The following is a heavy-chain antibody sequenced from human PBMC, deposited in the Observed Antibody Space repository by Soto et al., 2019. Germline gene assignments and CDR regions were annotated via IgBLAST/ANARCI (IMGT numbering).Heavy chain of an antibody. CDR3: ARKLRGYSYGAFDY. Sequence: SLTCTVSGGSISSSSYYWGWIRQPPGKGLEWIGSIYYSGSTYYNPSLKSRVTISVDTSKNQFSLKLSSVTAADTAVYYCARKLRGYSYGAFDYWGQGTLVTVSS. V-gene: IGHV4-39*01. J-gene: IGHJ4*02. CDR2: IYYSGST. D-gene: IGHD5-18*01. CDR1: GGSISSSSYY.